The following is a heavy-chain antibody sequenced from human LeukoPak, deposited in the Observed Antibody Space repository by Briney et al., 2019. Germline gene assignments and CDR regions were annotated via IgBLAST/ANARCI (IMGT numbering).Heavy chain of an antibody. CDR3: ARGGNGYNYALEY. J-gene: IGHJ4*02. V-gene: IGHV3-11*05. Sequence: GGSLRLSCAASGFTFSDYYMSWIRQAPGKGLEWVSYISSSSSYTNYADCVKGRFTISRDNAKNSLYLQMNSLRAEDTAIYYCARGGNGYNYALEYWGQGTLVSLSS. CDR1: GFTFSDYY. D-gene: IGHD5-24*01. CDR2: ISSSSSYT.